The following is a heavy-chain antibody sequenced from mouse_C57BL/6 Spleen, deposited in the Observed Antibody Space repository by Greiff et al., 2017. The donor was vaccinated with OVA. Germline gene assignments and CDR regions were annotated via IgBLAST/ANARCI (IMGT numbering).Heavy chain of an antibody. CDR2: INPNNGGT. Sequence: EVQLQQSGPELVKPGASVKISCKASGYTFTDYYMNWVKQSHGKSLEWIGDINPNNGGTSYNQKFKGKATLTVDKSSSTAYMELRSLTSEDSAVYYCASDGLNYYGSSYDYWGQGTTLTVSS. V-gene: IGHV1-26*01. J-gene: IGHJ2*01. CDR3: ASDGLNYYGSSYDY. CDR1: GYTFTDYY. D-gene: IGHD1-1*01.